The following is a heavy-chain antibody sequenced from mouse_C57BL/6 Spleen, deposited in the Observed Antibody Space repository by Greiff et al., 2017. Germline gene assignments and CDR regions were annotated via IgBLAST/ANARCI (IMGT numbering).Heavy chain of an antibody. D-gene: IGHD1-1*01. CDR2: INPNYGTT. CDR3: ASAGMYYGGSYVPDY. CDR1: GYSFTDYN. Sequence: EVKLVESGPELVKPGASVKISCKASGYSFTDYNMNWVKQSNGKSLEWIGVINPNYGTTSYNEKLKGKATLTVDQSSSTAYMQLNSLTSEDSAVYCCASAGMYYGGSYVPDYWGQGTTLTVSS. V-gene: IGHV1-39*01. J-gene: IGHJ2*01.